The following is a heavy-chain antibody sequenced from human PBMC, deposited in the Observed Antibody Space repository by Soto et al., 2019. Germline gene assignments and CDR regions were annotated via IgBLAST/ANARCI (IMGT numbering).Heavy chain of an antibody. D-gene: IGHD6-6*01. Sequence: PGESLKISCNGSGYSFTSYCISLVRQMPGKGLEWMGRIDPSDSYTNYSPSFQGHVTISADKSISTAYLQWSSLKASDTAMYYCARYSSSHYYYYYGMDVWGQGTTVPSP. J-gene: IGHJ6*02. V-gene: IGHV5-10-1*01. CDR2: IDPSDSYT. CDR3: ARYSSSHYYYYYGMDV. CDR1: GYSFTSYC.